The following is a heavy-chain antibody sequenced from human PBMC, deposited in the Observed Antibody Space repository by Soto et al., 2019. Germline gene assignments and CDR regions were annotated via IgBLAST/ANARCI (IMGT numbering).Heavy chain of an antibody. CDR3: ARNLPRYCSATSCPFDS. D-gene: IGHD2-2*01. Sequence: ASVKVSGKASGYNVDKYGISCVRQAPGQVLEWVGRINTYNGNTDYEQNLQGRVTLTTDTSTSTAYMEVRSLRSDDTAVYYCARNLPRYCSATSCPFDSWGQGTLVTVSS. J-gene: IGHJ4*02. CDR2: INTYNGNT. V-gene: IGHV1-18*01. CDR1: GYNVDKYG.